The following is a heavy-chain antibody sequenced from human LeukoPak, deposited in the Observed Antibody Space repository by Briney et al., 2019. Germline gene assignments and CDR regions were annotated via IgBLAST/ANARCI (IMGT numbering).Heavy chain of an antibody. J-gene: IGHJ4*02. V-gene: IGHV4-34*01. CDR1: GGSFSGYY. CDR2: INHSGST. CDR3: ARLWAYYYDSSGYYGDDY. D-gene: IGHD3-22*01. Sequence: SETLSLTCAVYGGSFSGYYWSWIRQPPGKGLEWIGEINHSGSTNYNPSLKSRVTISVDTSKNQFSLKLSSVTAADTAVYYCARLWAYYYDSSGYYGDDYWGRGTLVTVSS.